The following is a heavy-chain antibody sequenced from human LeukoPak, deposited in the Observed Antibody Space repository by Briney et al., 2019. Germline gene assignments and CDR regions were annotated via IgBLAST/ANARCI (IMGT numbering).Heavy chain of an antibody. Sequence: GGSLRLSCAASGITFGSSSMNWVRQAPGKGLEWVAGISSSGATTYYADSLKGRFTISRDNSKNTLYLQMNSLRAEDTAVYYCAGRTVVPGTLEFWGQGILVTVSS. D-gene: IGHD6-19*01. V-gene: IGHV3-23*01. CDR2: ISSSGATT. CDR1: GITFGSSS. CDR3: AGRTVVPGTLEF. J-gene: IGHJ4*01.